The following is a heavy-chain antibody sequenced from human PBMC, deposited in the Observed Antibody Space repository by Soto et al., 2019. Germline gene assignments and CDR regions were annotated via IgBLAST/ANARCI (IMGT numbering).Heavy chain of an antibody. CDR2: IHYNGNT. CDR3: ARRERSGYNWFDP. J-gene: IGHJ5*02. D-gene: IGHD3-10*01. V-gene: IGHV4-59*08. Sequence: PSDTLSLTCTVSGGSISSYYWSWIRQPPGKGLEWIGNIHYNGNTKYSPSLKSRVTMSVDTSKNQFSLNLSSVTAADTAVYYCARRERSGYNWFDPWGRGTLVTVS. CDR1: GGSISSYY.